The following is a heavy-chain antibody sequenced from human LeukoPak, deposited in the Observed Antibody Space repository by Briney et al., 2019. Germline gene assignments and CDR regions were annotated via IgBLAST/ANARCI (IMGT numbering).Heavy chain of an antibody. V-gene: IGHV4-34*01. CDR3: ARVGYSSGWSPHGFDY. Sequence: SETLSLTCAVYGGSFSGYYWSCIRQPPGKGLEWIGEINHSGSTNYNPSLKSRVTISVDTSKNQFSLKLSSVTTADTAVYYCARVGYSSGWSPHGFDYWGQGTLVTVSS. CDR2: INHSGST. D-gene: IGHD6-19*01. J-gene: IGHJ4*02. CDR1: GGSFSGYY.